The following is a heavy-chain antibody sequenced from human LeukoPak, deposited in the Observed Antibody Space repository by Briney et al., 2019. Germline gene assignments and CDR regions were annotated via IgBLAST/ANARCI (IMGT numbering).Heavy chain of an antibody. CDR3: ARSSLISGAFDI. CDR2: INPNSGGT. Sequence: GASVKLSCKASGYTFTGYYMHWVRQAPGQGLEWMGWINPNSGGTNYAQKFQGRVTMTRDTSISTAYMELSRLRSDDTAVYYCARSSLISGAFDIWGQGTMVTVSS. D-gene: IGHD1-26*01. J-gene: IGHJ3*02. CDR1: GYTFTGYY. V-gene: IGHV1-2*02.